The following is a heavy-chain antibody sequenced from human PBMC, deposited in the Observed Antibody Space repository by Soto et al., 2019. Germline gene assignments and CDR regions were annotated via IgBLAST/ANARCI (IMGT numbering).Heavy chain of an antibody. J-gene: IGHJ4*02. CDR1: KLTVGSSY. CDR3: ASSAGFCSGGSCYDY. Sequence: GGSLRLSCAASKLTVGSSYMTWVRQAPGKGLEWVSVIYSGGLTYYADSVKGRFTISRDTSKNTLYLQMNTLRADDTAVYYCASSAGFCSGGSCYDYWGQGTLVTVSS. V-gene: IGHV3-53*01. CDR2: IYSGGLT. D-gene: IGHD2-15*01.